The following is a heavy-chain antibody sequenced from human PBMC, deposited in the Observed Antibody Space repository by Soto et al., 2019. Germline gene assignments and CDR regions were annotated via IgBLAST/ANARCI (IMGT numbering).Heavy chain of an antibody. CDR3: ARDNDRPQLGGNYYYILDV. J-gene: IGHJ6*02. Sequence: QVQLEQSGAEVKKPGSSVKVSCKASGGTFRTAAISWVRQAPGQGLEWMGGIMPVFRTPDYAQKFQGIVTITADESTNTADMELSGVRSDDTAVYYCARDNDRPQLGGNYYYILDVWGQGTTITVSS. CDR2: IMPVFRTP. D-gene: IGHD2-8*01. CDR1: GGTFRTAA. V-gene: IGHV1-69*12.